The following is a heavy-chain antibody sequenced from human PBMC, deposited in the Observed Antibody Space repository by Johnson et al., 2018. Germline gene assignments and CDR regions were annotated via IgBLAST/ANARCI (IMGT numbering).Heavy chain of an antibody. CDR3: ARDVVVVPSEEGAFDI. Sequence: EVQLLETGGGLIQPGGSLRLSCAASGFTVSSNYMSWVRQAPGKGLEWVSVIYSGGSTYYADSVTGRFTISRDNSKNPLYLQMNRRMAEDTAVYYCARDVVVVPSEEGAFDIWGQGTMVTVSS. CDR2: IYSGGST. CDR1: GFTVSSNY. J-gene: IGHJ3*02. V-gene: IGHV3-53*02. D-gene: IGHD2-15*01.